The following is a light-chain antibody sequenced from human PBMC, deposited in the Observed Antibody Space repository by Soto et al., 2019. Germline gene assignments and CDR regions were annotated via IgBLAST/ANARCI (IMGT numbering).Light chain of an antibody. Sequence: EIVWTQSPGTLSLSPGERATLSGMGSQSVSSSYLAWYQQKPGQAPRLLIYGASSRATGIPDRFSGSGSGTDFTLTISRLEPEDFAVYYCQQYGSSPPLTFGGGTKVDIK. CDR2: GAS. CDR1: QSVSSSY. CDR3: QQYGSSPPLT. V-gene: IGKV3-20*01. J-gene: IGKJ4*01.